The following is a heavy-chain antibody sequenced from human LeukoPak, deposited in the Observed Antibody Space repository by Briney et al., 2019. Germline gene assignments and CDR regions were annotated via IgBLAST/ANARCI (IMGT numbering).Heavy chain of an antibody. CDR1: GFTFSSYS. Sequence: GGSLRLSCAASGFTFSSYSMNWGRQAPGKGLEWVSTLSGSGGSTYYADSVKGRFTISRDTSKNTLYLQMNSLRAEDTAVYYCAKRTDGYNFFDYWGQGTLVTVSS. J-gene: IGHJ4*02. CDR3: AKRTDGYNFFDY. V-gene: IGHV3-23*01. D-gene: IGHD5-24*01. CDR2: LSGSGGST.